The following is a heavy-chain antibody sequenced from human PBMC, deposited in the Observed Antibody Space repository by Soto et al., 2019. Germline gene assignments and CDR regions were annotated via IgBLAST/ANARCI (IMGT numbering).Heavy chain of an antibody. J-gene: IGHJ5*02. V-gene: IGHV4-61*01. CDR2: TDYSGNS. CDR1: GGSVSSATDY. D-gene: IGHD3-22*01. Sequence: QVQLQESGPGLEKPWETLSLTCIVSGGSVSSATDYWTWIGQPPGKGLEWIGYTDYSGNSDRNPSLMSRVTISIDRSKNQFSLSLRSVTAADTAVYSCARQSSYDSEHYHYWFDPWGRGILVTVSS. CDR3: ARQSSYDSEHYHYWFDP.